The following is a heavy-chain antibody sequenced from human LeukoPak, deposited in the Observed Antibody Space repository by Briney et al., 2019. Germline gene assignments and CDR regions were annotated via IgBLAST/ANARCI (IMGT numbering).Heavy chain of an antibody. V-gene: IGHV4-39*07. CDR3: ARTNQISETAFDI. D-gene: IGHD1-14*01. J-gene: IGHJ3*02. CDR1: GGSISSGSHY. CDR2: IYHSGNT. Sequence: SETLSLTCIVSGGSISSGSHYWGWIRQPPGKGLEWIGTIYHSGNTYYNPSLKSRVTISVDTSKNQFSLKLSSVTAADTAVYYCARTNQISETAFDIWGQGTMVIVSS.